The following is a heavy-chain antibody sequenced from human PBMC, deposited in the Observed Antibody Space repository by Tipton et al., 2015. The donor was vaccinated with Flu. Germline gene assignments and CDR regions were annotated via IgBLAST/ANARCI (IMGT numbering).Heavy chain of an antibody. CDR1: GFTFNSYR. CDR2: IVGHGGEK. CDR3: ARALRWESYGIFDW. D-gene: IGHD3-16*01. V-gene: IGHV3-7*01. J-gene: IGHJ4*02. Sequence: SLRLSCAASGFTFNSYRMNWVRQAPGKGLEWVANIVGHGGEKYYVDSVRGRFTISRDNAKNSLYLQMDNVRAEDSAVYYCARALRWESYGIFDWWGQGTLVTVSA.